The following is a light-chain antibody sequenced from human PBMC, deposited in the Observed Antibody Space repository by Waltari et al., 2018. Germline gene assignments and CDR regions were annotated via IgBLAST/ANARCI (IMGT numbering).Light chain of an antibody. CDR1: SSDVGGYNY. Sequence: SALPQPASVSGSPGQSTTISCTGTSSDVGGYNYVSLYQQHPGKPPKLVIFDDTKRTAGVSNRFSGSKSGDPAALTCSGLQAEDEADYYCCSYTGSSTRVFGGGTKLTIL. V-gene: IGLV2-14*01. CDR3: CSYTGSSTRV. CDR2: DDT. J-gene: IGLJ3*02.